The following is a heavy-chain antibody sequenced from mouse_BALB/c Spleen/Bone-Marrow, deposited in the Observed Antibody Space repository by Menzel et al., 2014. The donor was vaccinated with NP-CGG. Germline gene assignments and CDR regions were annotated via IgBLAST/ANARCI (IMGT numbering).Heavy chain of an antibody. V-gene: IGHV14-3*02. CDR2: IDPANGNT. Sequence: VHVKQSGAELVKPGASVKLSCTASGFNIKDTYMHWVKQRPEQGLEWIGRIDPANGNTKYDPKFQGKATITADTSSNTACLQLSSLASEDTAVYYCAAYYRYLAWFAYWGQGTLVTVSA. J-gene: IGHJ3*01. D-gene: IGHD2-14*01. CDR1: GFNIKDTY. CDR3: AAYYRYLAWFAY.